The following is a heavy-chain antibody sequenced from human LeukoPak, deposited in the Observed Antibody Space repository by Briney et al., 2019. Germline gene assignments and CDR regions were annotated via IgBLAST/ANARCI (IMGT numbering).Heavy chain of an antibody. CDR3: ARVGYSYGYSSGWYGIDY. CDR1: GYTFTSYY. D-gene: IGHD6-19*01. CDR2: INPSGGST. V-gene: IGHV1-46*01. J-gene: IGHJ4*02. Sequence: ASVKVSCKASGYTFTSYYMHWVRQAPGQGLEWMGIINPSGGSTSYAQKFQGRVTMTRDMSTSTVYMELSSLRSEDTAVYYCARVGYSYGYSSGWYGIDYWGQGTLVTVSS.